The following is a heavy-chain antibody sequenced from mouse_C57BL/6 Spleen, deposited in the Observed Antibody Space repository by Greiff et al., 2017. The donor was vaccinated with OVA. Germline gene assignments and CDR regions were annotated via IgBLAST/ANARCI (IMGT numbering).Heavy chain of an antibody. Sequence: EVKLQESGPGLVKPSQSLSLTCSVSGYSITSGYYWNWIRQLPGNKLEWMGYICYDGSNNYNPSLKNRISITRDTSKNQFFLKLNTVTTEDTATYYCATIYYDYFYAMDYWGQGTSVTVSS. CDR1: GYSITSGYY. CDR2: ICYDGSN. D-gene: IGHD2-4*01. V-gene: IGHV3-6*01. J-gene: IGHJ4*01. CDR3: ATIYYDYFYAMDY.